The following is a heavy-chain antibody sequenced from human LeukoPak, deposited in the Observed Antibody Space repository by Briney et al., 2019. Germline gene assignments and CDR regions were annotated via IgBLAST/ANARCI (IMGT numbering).Heavy chain of an antibody. Sequence: GGSLRLSCAASGLTFSSYAMHWVRQAPGKGLEWVAVISYDGSNKYYADSVKGRFTISRDNSKNTLYLQMNSLRAEDTAVYYCNGGAAAAADYWGQGTLVTVSS. J-gene: IGHJ4*02. CDR1: GLTFSSYA. CDR2: ISYDGSNK. D-gene: IGHD6-13*01. V-gene: IGHV3-30-3*01. CDR3: NGGAAAAADY.